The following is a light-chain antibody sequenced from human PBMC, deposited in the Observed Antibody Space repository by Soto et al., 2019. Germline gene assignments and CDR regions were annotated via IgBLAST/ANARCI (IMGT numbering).Light chain of an antibody. V-gene: IGLV2-14*01. J-gene: IGLJ1*01. Sequence: QSALTQPASVSGSPGQSITISCTGTSSDVGGYNYVSWYQQHPGKAPKLMIYEVTNRPSGVSNRFSGSKSGNTASLTINGLQSEDEADYYCATWDDSLNALYVFGTGTKLTVL. CDR1: SSDVGGYNY. CDR2: EVT. CDR3: ATWDDSLNALYV.